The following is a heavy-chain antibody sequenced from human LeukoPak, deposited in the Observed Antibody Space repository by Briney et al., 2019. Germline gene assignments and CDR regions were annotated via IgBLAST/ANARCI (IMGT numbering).Heavy chain of an antibody. CDR3: ATAILKISSWHRLALQNWFDP. Sequence: ASVKVSCKVSGYTLTELSMHWVRQAPGKGLEWMGGFDPEDGETIYAQKFQGRVTMTEDTSTDTAYMELSSLRSEDTAVYYCATAILKISSWHRLALQNWFDPWGQGTLVTVSS. CDR2: FDPEDGET. D-gene: IGHD6-13*01. V-gene: IGHV1-24*01. J-gene: IGHJ5*02. CDR1: GYTLTELS.